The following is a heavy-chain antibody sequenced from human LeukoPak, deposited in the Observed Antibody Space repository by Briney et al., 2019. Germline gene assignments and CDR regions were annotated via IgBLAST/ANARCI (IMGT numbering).Heavy chain of an antibody. D-gene: IGHD3-10*01. J-gene: IGHJ4*02. Sequence: GRSLRLPCAASGFTFSSYGMHWVRQAPGKGLEWVAVISFDASNKYHADSVKGRFTISRDNSKNTLYLQMNSLRAEDTAVYYCAKDVDPFGSGSYVEGFDYWGQGTLVTVSS. V-gene: IGHV3-30*18. CDR3: AKDVDPFGSGSYVEGFDY. CDR1: GFTFSSYG. CDR2: ISFDASNK.